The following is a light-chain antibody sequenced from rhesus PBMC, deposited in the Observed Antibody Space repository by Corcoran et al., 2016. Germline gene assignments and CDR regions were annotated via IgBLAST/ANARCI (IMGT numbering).Light chain of an antibody. CDR2: TAS. Sequence: DIQMTQSPSSLSASVGDRVTITCRASQTNNNDVAWYQQKTGKVPKLLFYTASSLESGVPSRFSGSGSGTGFTLPISGLQPADFATYFCQQHNNHPFTFGPGTKLDFK. CDR3: QQHNNHPFT. CDR1: QTNNND. J-gene: IGKJ3*01. V-gene: IGKV1-44*02.